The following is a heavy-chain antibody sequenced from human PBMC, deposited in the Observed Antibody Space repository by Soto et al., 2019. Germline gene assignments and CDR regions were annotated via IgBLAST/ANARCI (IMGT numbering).Heavy chain of an antibody. CDR1: GYSFTSDW. Sequence: GASLKISCKGSGYSFTSDWIGWVRQMPGKSLEWMGIIYPGDSDTRYSPSFQGQVTISADKSISTAYLQWSSLKASDTAMYYCARSYSLWSGXYTPYYYYMDVWGKGTTVTAP. CDR2: IYPGDSDT. CDR3: ARSYSLWSGXYTPYYYYMDV. J-gene: IGHJ6*03. V-gene: IGHV5-51*01. D-gene: IGHD3-3*01.